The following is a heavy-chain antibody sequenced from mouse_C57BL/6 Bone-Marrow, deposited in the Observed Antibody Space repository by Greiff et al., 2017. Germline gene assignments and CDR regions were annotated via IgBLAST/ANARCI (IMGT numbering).Heavy chain of an antibody. Sequence: VQLQQPGAELVMPGASVKLSCKASGYTFTSYWMHWVKQRPGQGLEWIGEIDLSGSYTNYNQKFKGKSTLTVDKSSSTAYMQLSSLTSEDSAVYYCARSSTYCSNCGFAYWGQGTLVTVSA. J-gene: IGHJ3*01. D-gene: IGHD2-5*01. CDR1: GYTFTSYW. CDR2: IDLSGSYT. V-gene: IGHV1-69*01. CDR3: ARSSTYCSNCGFAY.